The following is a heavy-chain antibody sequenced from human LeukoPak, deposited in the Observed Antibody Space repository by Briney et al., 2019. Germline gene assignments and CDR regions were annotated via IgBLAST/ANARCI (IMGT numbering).Heavy chain of an antibody. J-gene: IGHJ6*02. Sequence: SETLSLTCTVSGGSISSYYWSWIRQPPGKGLEWIGEINHSGSTNYNPSLKSRVTISVDTSKNQFSLKLSSVTAADTAVYYCARGQHYSSSWYRPGWAYYYYGMDVWGQGTTVTVSS. CDR1: GGSISSYY. D-gene: IGHD6-13*01. CDR2: INHSGST. CDR3: ARGQHYSSSWYRPGWAYYYYGMDV. V-gene: IGHV4-34*01.